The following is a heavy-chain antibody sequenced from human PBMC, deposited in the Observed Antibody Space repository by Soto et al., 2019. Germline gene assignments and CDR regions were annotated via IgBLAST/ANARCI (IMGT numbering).Heavy chain of an antibody. Sequence: QVQLVQSGAEVKKPGSSVKVSCKASGGTFSSYAISWVRQAPGQGLEWMGGIIPIFGTANYAQKFQGRVTITADEATSTAYMELCSLRSEAPAVYYCARESRYCSGGSCYFLPGIDYWGQGTLVTVSS. CDR2: IIPIFGTA. J-gene: IGHJ4*02. V-gene: IGHV1-69*12. D-gene: IGHD2-15*01. CDR1: GGTFSSYA. CDR3: ARESRYCSGGSCYFLPGIDY.